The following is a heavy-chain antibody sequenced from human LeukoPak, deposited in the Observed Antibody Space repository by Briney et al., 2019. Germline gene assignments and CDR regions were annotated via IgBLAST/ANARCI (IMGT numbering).Heavy chain of an antibody. J-gene: IGHJ4*02. D-gene: IGHD1-26*01. CDR3: ATSLGGYYGYCDY. CDR1: GYRFSIYW. CDR2: IYPGDSDI. Sequence: GESLKISCKGSGYRFSIYWIAWVRQMPGKGLEWMGIIYPGDSDIRYSPSFQGQVTISADKSISTAFLQWSSLKASDTAMYYCATSLGGYYGYCDYWGQGTLVTVSS. V-gene: IGHV5-51*01.